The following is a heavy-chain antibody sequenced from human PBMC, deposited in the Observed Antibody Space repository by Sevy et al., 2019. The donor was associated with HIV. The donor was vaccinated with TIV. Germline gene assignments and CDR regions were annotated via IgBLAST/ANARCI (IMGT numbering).Heavy chain of an antibody. CDR1: GYTFTSYD. CDR2: MNPNSGNT. Sequence: ASVKVSCKASGYTFTSYDINWVRQATGQGLEWMGWMNPNSGNTGYAQKFQGRVTMTRNTSISTAYMELSSLRSEDTAVYYCAMTYYYDSSGYYYRYYFDYWGQGTLVTVSS. D-gene: IGHD3-22*01. J-gene: IGHJ4*02. CDR3: AMTYYYDSSGYYYRYYFDY. V-gene: IGHV1-8*01.